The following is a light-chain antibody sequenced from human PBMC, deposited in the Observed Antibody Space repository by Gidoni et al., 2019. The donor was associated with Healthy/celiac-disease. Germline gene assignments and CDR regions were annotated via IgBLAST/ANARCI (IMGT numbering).Light chain of an antibody. V-gene: IGLV2-23*01. CDR3: CSYAGSSTFRKV. J-gene: IGLJ3*02. Sequence: QSALTQPASVSGSPGQSITISCTGTSSDVGSDNLVSWYQQHPGKAPKLMIYEGSQRPSGVSNRFSCSKSGNTASLTISGLQAEDEADYYCCSYAGSSTFRKVFGGGTKLTVL. CDR2: EGS. CDR1: SSDVGSDNL.